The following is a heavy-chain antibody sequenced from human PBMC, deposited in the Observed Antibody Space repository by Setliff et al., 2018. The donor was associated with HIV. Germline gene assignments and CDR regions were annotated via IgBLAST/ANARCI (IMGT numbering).Heavy chain of an antibody. D-gene: IGHD3-10*01. CDR2: IDSDGSDT. Sequence: GGSLRLSCAASGLTFSNYWMHWVRQAPGKGLEWVSRIDSDGSDTNYADSVRGRFTIPRDNAKNTVYLQLTSLRAEDTAVYYCARVEPGGSQAFDIWGKGTMVTVSS. J-gene: IGHJ3*02. CDR1: GLTFSNYW. CDR3: ARVEPGGSQAFDI. V-gene: IGHV3-74*01.